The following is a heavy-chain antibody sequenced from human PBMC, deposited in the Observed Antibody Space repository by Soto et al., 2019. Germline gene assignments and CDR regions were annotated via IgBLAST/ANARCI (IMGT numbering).Heavy chain of an antibody. J-gene: IGHJ6*02. Sequence: GASVKVSCKASGYTFTGYYMHWVRQAPGQGLEWMGWINPNSGGTNYAQKFQGWVTMTRDTSISTAYMELSRLRSDDTAVYYCARAHTVDYYYYGMDVWGQGTTVTVSS. V-gene: IGHV1-2*04. CDR2: INPNSGGT. CDR1: GYTFTGYY. D-gene: IGHD4-17*01. CDR3: ARAHTVDYYYYGMDV.